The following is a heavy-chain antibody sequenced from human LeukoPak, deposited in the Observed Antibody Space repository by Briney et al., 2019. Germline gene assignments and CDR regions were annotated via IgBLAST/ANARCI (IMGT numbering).Heavy chain of an antibody. Sequence: SQTLSLTCTVSGGSISSGGYYWSWIRQHPGKGLEWIGYIYYSGSTYYNPSLKSRVTISVDTSKNQFSLKLSSVTAADTAVYYCARDSRDVSSGWYEGAFDIWGRGTMVTVSS. V-gene: IGHV4-31*03. CDR3: ARDSRDVSSGWYEGAFDI. J-gene: IGHJ3*02. D-gene: IGHD6-19*01. CDR2: IYYSGST. CDR1: GGSISSGGYY.